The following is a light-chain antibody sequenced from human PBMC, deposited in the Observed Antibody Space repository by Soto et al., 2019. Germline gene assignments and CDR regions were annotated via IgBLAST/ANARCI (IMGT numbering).Light chain of an antibody. CDR2: DVS. CDR3: SSYTSSSTPYV. Sequence: QSALTQPASVSGSPGQSITISCTGTSSDVGGYNYVSWYQQHPGKAPKLMIYDVSNRPSGVSNRFSGSKSGNTASLTIAGLLAEDEADYYCSSYTSSSTPYVLGTGTKVTVL. CDR1: SSDVGGYNY. J-gene: IGLJ1*01. V-gene: IGLV2-14*01.